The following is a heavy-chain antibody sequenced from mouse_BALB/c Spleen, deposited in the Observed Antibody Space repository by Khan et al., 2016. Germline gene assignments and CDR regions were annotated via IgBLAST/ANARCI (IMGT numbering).Heavy chain of an antibody. CDR1: GIAFSNYD. J-gene: IGHJ3*01. D-gene: IGHD2-14*01. CDR2: IINGGGTT. V-gene: IGHV5-12-1*01. CDR3: TTRYYYWYDEGLGY. Sequence: EVELVESGGGLVKPGGSLKLSCAASGIAFSNYDMSWVRQTPEKRLEWVAYIINGGGTTYYPDTVKGRFTISRDNAKNTLYLQLSSLKSEDTTIYYCTTRYYYWYDEGLGYWGQGTLVTVSA.